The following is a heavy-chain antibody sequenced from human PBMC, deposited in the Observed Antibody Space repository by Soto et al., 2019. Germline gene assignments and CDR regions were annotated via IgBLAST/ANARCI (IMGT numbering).Heavy chain of an antibody. Sequence: PGGSLRLSCAASGLTFSSYAMGWVRQAPGKGLEWVSSITRSGDNTYYADSVKGRFTISRDSPKNTLYLQMNSLRAEDTAVYYCAREEVRYFDWLPSKPYGMDVWGQGTTVTVSS. CDR3: AREEVRYFDWLPSKPYGMDV. J-gene: IGHJ6*02. D-gene: IGHD3-9*01. CDR1: GLTFSSYA. V-gene: IGHV3-23*01. CDR2: ITRSGDNT.